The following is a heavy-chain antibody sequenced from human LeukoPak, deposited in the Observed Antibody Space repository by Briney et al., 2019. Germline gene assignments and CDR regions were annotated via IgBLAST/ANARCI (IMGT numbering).Heavy chain of an antibody. CDR1: GFTFSGFW. CDR3: AREGWGGFDY. D-gene: IGHD3-16*01. J-gene: IGHJ4*02. CDR2: IKQDGSKK. Sequence: GGSLRLSCAASGFTFSGFWMSWVRQSPGKGLEWVANIKQDGSKKEYVDSVKGRFTISRDNAKNSLYLQMDSLRADDTAMYYCAREGWGGFDYWGQGTLVTVSS. V-gene: IGHV3-7*01.